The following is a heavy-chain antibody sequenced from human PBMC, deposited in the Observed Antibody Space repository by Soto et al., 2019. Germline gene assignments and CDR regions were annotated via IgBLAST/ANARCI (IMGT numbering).Heavy chain of an antibody. CDR3: AGYFDWPSGLDI. CDR2: IYHSGST. CDR1: GGSIISGDYS. Sequence: TLSLTCAVSGGSIISGDYSWSWIRQPPGKGLEWIGYIYHSGSTNYNPSLKSRVTISVDRSKNQFSLKLSSVTAADTAVYYCAGYFDWPSGLDIWRQATMVT. D-gene: IGHD3-9*01. J-gene: IGHJ3*02. V-gene: IGHV4-30-2*02.